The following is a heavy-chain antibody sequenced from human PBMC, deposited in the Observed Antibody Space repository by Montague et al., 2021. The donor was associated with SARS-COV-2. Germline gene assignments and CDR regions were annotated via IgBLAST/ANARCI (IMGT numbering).Heavy chain of an antibody. V-gene: IGHV6-1*01. CDR3: ARGSSGYYTPRHFDY. D-gene: IGHD3-22*01. CDR1: GDSVSSNKAA. Sequence: CAISGDSVSSNKAAWNWIRQSPSRDLEWLGGSYYRPKWYNDYAVSVKSRITINPDTSKSQFSLQLNSVTPEDTAVYYCARGSSGYYTPRHFDYWGQGTLVTVSS. CDR2: SYYRPKWYN. J-gene: IGHJ4*02.